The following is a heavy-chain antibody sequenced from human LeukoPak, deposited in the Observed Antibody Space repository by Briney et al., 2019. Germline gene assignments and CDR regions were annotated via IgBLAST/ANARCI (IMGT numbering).Heavy chain of an antibody. CDR2: IYYSGST. J-gene: IGHJ4*02. CDR3: TRALYGSGSYEY. V-gene: IGHV4-59*01. Sequence: SETLSLTCTVAGGPISNYFWSWIRQPPGKGLEWIGYIYYSGSTNYNPSLKSRLSISIDTSKTQFSLTLSSVTAADTAVYYCTRALYGSGSYEYWGQGTLVTVSS. CDR1: GGPISNYF. D-gene: IGHD3-10*01.